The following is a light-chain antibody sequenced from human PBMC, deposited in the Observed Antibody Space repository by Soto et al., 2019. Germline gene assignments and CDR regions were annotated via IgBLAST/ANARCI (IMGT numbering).Light chain of an antibody. J-gene: IGKJ1*01. V-gene: IGKV3-20*01. CDR3: KQYASSPWT. Sequence: EIVMTQSPATLSLSPGERATLSCRASQSVSNRYLAWYQQKPGQAHRLLIYGASSRATGVPDRISGSGSGTDFALTINRLEAEDFAVYYCKQYASSPWTFGQGTKVDIK. CDR1: QSVSNRY. CDR2: GAS.